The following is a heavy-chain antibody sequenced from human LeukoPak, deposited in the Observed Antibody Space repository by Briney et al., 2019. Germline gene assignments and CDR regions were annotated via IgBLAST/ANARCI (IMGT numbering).Heavy chain of an antibody. J-gene: IGHJ4*02. V-gene: IGHV3-74*01. CDR2: INSDGSST. CDR1: GFTFSSHC. Sequence: GGSLRLSCAASGFTFSSHCMHWVRQGPGKGLVWVSRINSDGSSTTYADSVKGRFTMSRDNAKNSLYLQMNSLRVEDTAVYYCARDEDPTYYEDWGQGTLVTVSS. CDR3: ARDEDPTYYED.